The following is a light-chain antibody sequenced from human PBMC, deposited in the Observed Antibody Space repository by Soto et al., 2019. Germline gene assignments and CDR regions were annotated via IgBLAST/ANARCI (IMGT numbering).Light chain of an antibody. Sequence: DIQMTQSPSTLSGSVGDRVTITCRASQTISSWLAWYQQKPGKAPELLIYAASTLQSGVPSRFSGSGSGTDFTLTISCLQSEDFATYYCQQYENYFWTFGQGTKVDI. CDR3: QQYENYFWT. CDR2: AAS. J-gene: IGKJ1*01. V-gene: IGKV1-5*01. CDR1: QTISSW.